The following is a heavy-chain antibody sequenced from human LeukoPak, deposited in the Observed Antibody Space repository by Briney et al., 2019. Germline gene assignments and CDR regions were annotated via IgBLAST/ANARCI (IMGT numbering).Heavy chain of an antibody. CDR2: ISAYNGNT. J-gene: IGHJ4*02. V-gene: IGHV1-18*01. CDR3: ARDHGGGADSSGPWPGY. CDR1: GYTFTSYG. D-gene: IGHD3-22*01. Sequence: ASVKVSCKASGYTFTSYGISWVRQAPGQGLEWMGGISAYNGNTNYAQNLQGRVNMTTDISTSTAYMELRSLRSDDTAVYYCARDHGGGADSSGPWPGYWGQGTLVTVSS.